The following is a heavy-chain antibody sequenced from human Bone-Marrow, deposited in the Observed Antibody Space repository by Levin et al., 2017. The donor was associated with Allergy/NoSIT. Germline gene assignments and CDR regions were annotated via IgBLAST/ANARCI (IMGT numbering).Heavy chain of an antibody. CDR3: VGGNYWGYYFNY. CDR2: IDIGSTQK. CDR1: GFSFSDYY. Sequence: GGSLRLSCAASGFSFSDYYMSWIRQAPGKGLEWISYIDIGSTQKYYADSVQGRFTISRDNAMNSLYLQMNSLTAEDTAVYYCVGGNYWGYYFNYWGQGTLVTVSS. D-gene: IGHD1-7*01. V-gene: IGHV3-11*01. J-gene: IGHJ4*02.